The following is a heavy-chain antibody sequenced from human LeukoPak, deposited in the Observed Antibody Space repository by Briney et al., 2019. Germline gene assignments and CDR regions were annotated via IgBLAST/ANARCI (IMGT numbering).Heavy chain of an antibody. CDR3: ATEEYYFDF. V-gene: IGHV3-23*01. D-gene: IGHD3-10*01. Sequence: PGGSLRLSCAASGFTFPNYDMNWVRQAPGKGLEWVSTISDSGHDTSYADSVKGRFTISRDNSKNTLYLQMSSLRAEDTALYYCATEEYYFDFWGQGTLVTVSS. J-gene: IGHJ4*02. CDR2: ISDSGHDT. CDR1: GFTFPNYD.